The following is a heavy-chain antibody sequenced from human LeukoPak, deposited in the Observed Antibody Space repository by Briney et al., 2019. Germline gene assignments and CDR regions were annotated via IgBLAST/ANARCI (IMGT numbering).Heavy chain of an antibody. J-gene: IGHJ4*02. Sequence: GGSLRLSCAASGFTFSSYSMNWVRQALGRGLEWVSSISSSSSYIYYADSVKGRFTISRDNAKNELYLQMNSLRAEDTAVYYCARVPGDYWGQGTLVTVSS. CDR1: GFTFSSYS. V-gene: IGHV3-21*01. CDR3: ARVPGDY. CDR2: ISSSSSYI.